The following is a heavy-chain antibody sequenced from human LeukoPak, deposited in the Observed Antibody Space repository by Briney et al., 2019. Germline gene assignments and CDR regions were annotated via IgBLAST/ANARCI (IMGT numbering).Heavy chain of an antibody. CDR2: ISGGSSFT. D-gene: IGHD6-6*01. J-gene: IGHJ6*03. V-gene: IGHV3-21*01. CDR3: VRDRGSTSSGSLYYYYYYMDV. Sequence: GGSLRLSCAASGFSFSSFSMNWVRQAPGKGLEWVSYISGGSSFTYYVDSVKGRFTISRDNAKNSLYLQMNSLRAEDTAVYYCVRDRGSTSSGSLYYYYYYMDVWGKGTTVTVSS. CDR1: GFSFSSFS.